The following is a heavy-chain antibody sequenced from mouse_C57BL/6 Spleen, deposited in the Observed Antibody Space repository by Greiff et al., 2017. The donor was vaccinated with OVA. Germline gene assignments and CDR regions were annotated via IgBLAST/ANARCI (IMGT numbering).Heavy chain of an antibody. CDR3: ASQHFAY. CDR1: GYSITSDY. CDR2: ISYSGST. J-gene: IGHJ3*01. V-gene: IGHV3-8*01. Sequence: EVQLQQSGPGLAKPSQTLSLTCSVTGYSITSDYWNWLRKFPGNKLEYMGYISYSGSTYYNPSLKSRISITRDTSKNQYYLQLNSVTTEDTATYYCASQHFAYWGQGTLVTVSA.